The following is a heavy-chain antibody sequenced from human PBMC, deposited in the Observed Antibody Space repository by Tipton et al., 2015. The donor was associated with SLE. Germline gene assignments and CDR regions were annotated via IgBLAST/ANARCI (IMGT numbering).Heavy chain of an antibody. Sequence: TLSLTCAVYGGSFSGYYWSWIRQPPGKGLEWIAEINHSGSTNYNPSLKSRVTISVDTSKNQFSLKLTSVTAADTAMYYCARRGAYSSSWYVAYYYYMDVWGKETTVTVSS. D-gene: IGHD6-13*01. CDR3: ARRGAYSSSWYVAYYYYMDV. CDR2: INHSGST. V-gene: IGHV4-34*01. CDR1: GGSFSGYY. J-gene: IGHJ6*03.